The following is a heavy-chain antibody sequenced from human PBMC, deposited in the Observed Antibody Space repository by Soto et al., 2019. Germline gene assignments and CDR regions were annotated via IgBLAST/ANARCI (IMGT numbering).Heavy chain of an antibody. V-gene: IGHV3-7*01. CDR2: IKEDGSER. CDR1: AFTFRNYW. J-gene: IGHJ3*02. Sequence: GGTLRLSCAVSAFTFRNYWMSWVRQAPGKGLEWVANIKEDGSERYYLDSVKGRFTISRDNAKNSLYLQMNSLRVEDTGVYYCARNAFDTWGQGTMFTVSS. CDR3: ARNAFDT.